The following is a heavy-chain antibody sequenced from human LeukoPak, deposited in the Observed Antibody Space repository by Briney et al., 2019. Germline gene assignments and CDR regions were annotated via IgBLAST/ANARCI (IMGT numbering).Heavy chain of an antibody. CDR3: ARDAWLVGTTNLYYFDY. D-gene: IGHD1-26*01. V-gene: IGHV1-18*01. J-gene: IGHJ4*02. CDR1: GYTFTSYG. Sequence: ASVKVSCKASGYTFTSYGISWLRQAPGQGLEWMGWIGAYNGNTNYAQKLQGRVTMTTDTSTSTAYMELRSLRSDDTAVYYCARDAWLVGTTNLYYFDYWGQGTLVTVSS. CDR2: IGAYNGNT.